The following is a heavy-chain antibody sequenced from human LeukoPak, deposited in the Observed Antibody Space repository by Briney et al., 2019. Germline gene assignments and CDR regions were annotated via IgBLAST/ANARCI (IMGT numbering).Heavy chain of an antibody. CDR2: ILPSFGTA. D-gene: IGHD3-10*01. V-gene: IGHV1-69*13. Sequence: GASVTVSCRVSGGPFSRYAISWVRQAPGQGLEWMGGILPSFGTANYAQKFQVRVTITADESTGTAYMELSSLRSEDTAVYYCARVFRGLLGGSYYYFDSWGQGTLVAVSS. J-gene: IGHJ4*02. CDR1: GGPFSRYA. CDR3: ARVFRGLLGGSYYYFDS.